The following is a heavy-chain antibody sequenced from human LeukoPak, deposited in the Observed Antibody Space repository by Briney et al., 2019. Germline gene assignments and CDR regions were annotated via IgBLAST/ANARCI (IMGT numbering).Heavy chain of an antibody. CDR2: INDSGGST. D-gene: IGHD5-18*01. CDR3: ARGLGIQLDY. CDR1: GFTFSNYA. V-gene: IGHV3-23*01. J-gene: IGHJ4*02. Sequence: GGSLRLSCAASGFTFSNYAMSWVRQAPGKGLEWVSAINDSGGSTYYADSVKGRFTISRDNSKNTLYLQMNSLRAEDTAVYYCARGLGIQLDYWGQGTLVTVSS.